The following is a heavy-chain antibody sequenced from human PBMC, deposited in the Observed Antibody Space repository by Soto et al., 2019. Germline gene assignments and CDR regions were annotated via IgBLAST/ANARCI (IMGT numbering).Heavy chain of an antibody. CDR3: AREGFVVVPAAIRYYYYYTDV. J-gene: IGHJ6*03. Sequence: GGSLRLSCAASGFTFSSYGMHWVRQAPGKGLEWVAVIWYDGSNKYYADSVKGRFTISRDNSKNTLYLQMNSLRAEDTAVYYCAREGFVVVPAAIRYYYYYTDVWGKGTTVTVSS. D-gene: IGHD2-2*01. CDR1: GFTFSSYG. V-gene: IGHV3-33*01. CDR2: IWYDGSNK.